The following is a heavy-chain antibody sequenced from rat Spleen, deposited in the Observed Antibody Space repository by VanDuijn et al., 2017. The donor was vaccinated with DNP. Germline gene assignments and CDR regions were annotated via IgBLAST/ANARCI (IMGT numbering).Heavy chain of an antibody. D-gene: IGHD5-1*01. J-gene: IGHJ2*01. V-gene: IGHV2S12*01. CDR2: ISSDGST. CDR3: TRANWEYYFDY. Sequence: QVQLKESGPDMVQPSQTLSLTCAVSGFSLTDFNAHWVRQPPGKVLEWIAAISSDGSTYYNSAFKSRLSISRDTSKSQVFLKMNSLQTEDTATYCCTRANWEYYFDYWGQGVMVTVSS. CDR1: GFSLTDFN.